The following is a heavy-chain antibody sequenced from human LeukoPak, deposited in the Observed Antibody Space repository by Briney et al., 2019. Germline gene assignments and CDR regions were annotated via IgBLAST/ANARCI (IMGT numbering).Heavy chain of an antibody. D-gene: IGHD2-2*01. CDR2: INPSGGST. CDR1: GYIFTSYY. Sequence: ASVKVSCKASGYIFTSYYMHWVRQAPGQGLEWMGIINPSGGSTSYAQKFQGRVTMTRDMSTSTVYMELSSLRSEDTAVYYCAREDLQVVPAAIGHYYYYMDVWGKGTTVTVSS. J-gene: IGHJ6*03. CDR3: AREDLQVVPAAIGHYYYYMDV. V-gene: IGHV1-46*01.